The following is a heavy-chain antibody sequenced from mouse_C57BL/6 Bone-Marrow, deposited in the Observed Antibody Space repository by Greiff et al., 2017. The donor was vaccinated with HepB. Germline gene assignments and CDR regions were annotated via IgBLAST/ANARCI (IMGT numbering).Heavy chain of an antibody. D-gene: IGHD1-1*01. CDR1: GYTFTSYW. CDR2: IDPNSGGT. J-gene: IGHJ3*01. Sequence: QVQLQQSGAELVKPGASVKLSCKASGYTFTSYWMQWVKQRPGRGLEWIGRIDPNSGGTKYNEKFKSKATLTVDKPSSTAYMQLSSLTSEDSAVYYCAREKGITTVVAPFAYWGQGTLVTVSA. CDR3: AREKGITTVVAPFAY. V-gene: IGHV1-72*01.